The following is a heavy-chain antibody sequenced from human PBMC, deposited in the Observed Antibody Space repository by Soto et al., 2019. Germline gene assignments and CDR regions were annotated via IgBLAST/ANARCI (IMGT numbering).Heavy chain of an antibody. Sequence: QVQLVQSGAEVKKPGASVKVSCKASAYTFTSYGSSWVRQAPGQGLEWMGWISAYNGNTHYARRLQGRVTMTTDTSTSTAYMELRSLRSDDTAVYYCATDLGDAFDMWGQGTMVTVSS. J-gene: IGHJ3*02. CDR2: ISAYNGNT. CDR3: ATDLGDAFDM. V-gene: IGHV1-18*01. CDR1: AYTFTSYG.